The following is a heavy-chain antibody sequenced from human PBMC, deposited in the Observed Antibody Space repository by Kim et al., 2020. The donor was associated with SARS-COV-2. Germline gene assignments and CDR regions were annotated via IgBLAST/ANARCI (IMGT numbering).Heavy chain of an antibody. J-gene: IGHJ4*02. V-gene: IGHV3-30*03. D-gene: IGHD5-12*01. Sequence: YYADAVKGRFTISRDNSKNTLYLQMNSLRAEDTAVYCCASGGATTPRFDYWGQGTLVTVSS. CDR3: ASGGATTPRFDY.